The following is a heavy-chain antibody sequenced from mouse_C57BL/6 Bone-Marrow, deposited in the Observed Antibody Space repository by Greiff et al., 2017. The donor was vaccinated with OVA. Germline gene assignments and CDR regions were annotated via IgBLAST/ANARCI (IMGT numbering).Heavy chain of an antibody. CDR3: TTVLYYGNY. J-gene: IGHJ2*01. CDR2: IDPVTGGT. CDR1: GYTFTDYE. D-gene: IGHD2-1*01. V-gene: IGHV1-15*01. Sequence: QVQLQQSGAELVRPGASVTLSCKASGYTFTDYEMHWVKQTPVHGLEWIGAIDPVTGGTAYNQKFKGKAILTADKSSSTAYMELRSLTSEDSAVYYCTTVLYYGNYWGQGTTLTVSS.